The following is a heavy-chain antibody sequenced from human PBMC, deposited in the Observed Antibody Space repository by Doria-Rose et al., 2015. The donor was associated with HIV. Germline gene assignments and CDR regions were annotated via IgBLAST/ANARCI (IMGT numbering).Heavy chain of an antibody. J-gene: IGHJ4*02. CDR2: ISWNSGSI. V-gene: IGHV3-9*01. CDR3: AKDSSPYYYDSSGYRERHFDY. CDR1: GFSFDEYA. D-gene: IGHD3-22*01. Sequence: VQLVQSGGGLVQPGRSLRLSCAASGFSFDEYAMHWVRQAPGKGLEWVSGISWNSGSIGYADSVKGRFTISRDNAKNSLYLQMNSLRAEDTALYYCAKDSSPYYYDSSGYRERHFDYWGQGTLVTVSS.